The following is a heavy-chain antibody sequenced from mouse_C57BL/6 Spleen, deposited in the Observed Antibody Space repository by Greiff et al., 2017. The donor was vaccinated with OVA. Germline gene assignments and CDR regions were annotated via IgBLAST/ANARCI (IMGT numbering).Heavy chain of an antibody. CDR2: IYPRSGNT. Sequence: VQLQQSGAELARPGASVKLSCKASGYTFTSYGISWVKQRTGQGLEWIGEIYPRSGNTYYNEKFKGKATLTADKSSSTAYMELRSLTSEDSAVYFCARGSQRAMDYWGQGTSVTVSS. CDR3: ARGSQRAMDY. J-gene: IGHJ4*01. CDR1: GYTFTSYG. V-gene: IGHV1-81*01.